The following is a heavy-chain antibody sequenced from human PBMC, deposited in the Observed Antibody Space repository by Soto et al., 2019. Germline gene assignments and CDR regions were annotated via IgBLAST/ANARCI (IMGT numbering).Heavy chain of an antibody. CDR3: ARGLRFLEWFSSFDY. D-gene: IGHD3-3*01. Sequence: SVKVSCKASGGTFSSYAISWVRQAPGQGLEWMGGIIPIFGTANYAQKFQGRVTITADESTSTAYMELSSLRSEDTAVYYCARGLRFLEWFSSFDYWGQGTLVTVSS. J-gene: IGHJ4*02. CDR2: IIPIFGTA. V-gene: IGHV1-69*13. CDR1: GGTFSSYA.